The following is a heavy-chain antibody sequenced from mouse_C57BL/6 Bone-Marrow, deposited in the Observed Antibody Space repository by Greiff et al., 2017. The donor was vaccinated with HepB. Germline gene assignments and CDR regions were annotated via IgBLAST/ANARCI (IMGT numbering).Heavy chain of an antibody. D-gene: IGHD2-4*01. J-gene: IGHJ4*01. CDR2: IWSGGST. CDR1: GFSLTSYG. Sequence: VQLVESGPGLVQPSQSLSITCTVSGFSLTSYGVHWVRQSPGKGLEWLGVIWSGGSTDYNAAFISRLSISKDNSKSQVFFKMNSLQADDTAIYYCAREYDYDPWYYAMDYWGQGTSVTVSS. V-gene: IGHV2-2*01. CDR3: AREYDYDPWYYAMDY.